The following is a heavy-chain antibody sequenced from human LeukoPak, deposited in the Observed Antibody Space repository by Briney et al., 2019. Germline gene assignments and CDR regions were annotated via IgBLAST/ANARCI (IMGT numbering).Heavy chain of an antibody. J-gene: IGHJ4*03. Sequence: NESGPTLVNLTQTLTLTCTFSGFSFTTSQGGVGWIRQPPGKALEWLGVIYWDDDQRYRPSLRRRLALTKHTSKNQVVLPMTHMDPADTATYYCAPTPSGFMSRWDNCSFDNWAPGILVTVSS. D-gene: IGHD1/OR15-1a*01. V-gene: IGHV2-5*02. CDR3: APTPSGFMSRWDNCSFDN. CDR1: GFSFTTSQGG. CDR2: IYWDDDQ.